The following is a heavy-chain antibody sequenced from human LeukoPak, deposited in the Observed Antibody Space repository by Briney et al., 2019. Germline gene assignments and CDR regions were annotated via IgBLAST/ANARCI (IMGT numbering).Heavy chain of an antibody. J-gene: IGHJ4*02. CDR2: VRYDESTK. V-gene: IGHV3-30*02. CDR1: GFTFSNYG. Sequence: GGSLRLSCAASGFTFSNYGMHWVRQAPGKGLEWVAFVRYDESTKFYADSVKGRFTISRDNSKNTLYLQMNSLRAEDTAVYYCAKDRMTTVTTSGYWGQGTLVTVSS. D-gene: IGHD4-11*01. CDR3: AKDRMTTVTTSGY.